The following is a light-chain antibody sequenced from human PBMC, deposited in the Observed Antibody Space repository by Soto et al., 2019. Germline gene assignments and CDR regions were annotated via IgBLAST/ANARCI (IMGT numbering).Light chain of an antibody. V-gene: IGKV3-20*01. CDR3: QQYGSSPT. CDR2: GAS. Sequence: EIVLTQSPGTLSLSPGERATLSCRASQSVSSSYLAWCQQKPGQAPRLLIYGASSRATGIPDRFSGSGSGTDFTLTISRLAPEDFPVYYCQQYGSSPTFGQGTKVDIK. J-gene: IGKJ1*01. CDR1: QSVSSSY.